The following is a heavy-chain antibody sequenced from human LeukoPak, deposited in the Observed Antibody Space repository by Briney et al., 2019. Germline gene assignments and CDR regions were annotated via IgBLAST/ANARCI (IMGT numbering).Heavy chain of an antibody. CDR1: GFTFSSYD. Sequence: QPGGSLRLSCAASGFTFSSYDMHWVRQSPGKGLEWLALIWYDGGKTYYADSVRGRFTISRDNSKNTLHLQLNGLRAEDAAVYYCARDPNYCSGGSCFSGVTFLHYWGQGTLVTVSS. J-gene: IGHJ4*02. CDR2: IWYDGGKT. CDR3: ARDPNYCSGGSCFSGVTFLHY. D-gene: IGHD2-15*01. V-gene: IGHV3-33*01.